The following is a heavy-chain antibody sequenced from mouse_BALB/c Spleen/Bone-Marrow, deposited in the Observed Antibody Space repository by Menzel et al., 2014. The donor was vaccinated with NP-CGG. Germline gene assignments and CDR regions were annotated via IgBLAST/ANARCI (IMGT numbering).Heavy chain of an antibody. CDR2: IDPANGNT. V-gene: IGHV14-3*02. Sequence: DVKLQESGAELVKPGASVKLSCTASGFNIKDTYMHWVKQRPEQGLEWIGRIDPANGNTKYDPKSQGKATITADTSSNTAYLQLSSLTSEDTAVYYCARYYYGSSLFDYWGQGTTLTVSS. CDR1: GFNIKDTY. J-gene: IGHJ2*01. D-gene: IGHD1-1*01. CDR3: ARYYYGSSLFDY.